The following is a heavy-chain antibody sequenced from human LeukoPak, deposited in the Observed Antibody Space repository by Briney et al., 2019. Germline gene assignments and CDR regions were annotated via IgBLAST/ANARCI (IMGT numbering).Heavy chain of an antibody. J-gene: IGHJ4*02. Sequence: GGSLRLSCAASGFTFSSNWMHWVRQAPGKGLVWVSCINSDGSSTNYADSVKGRFTISRDNAKNTLYLQMNSLRAEDTAVYYCAALDNGRDYWGQGTLVTVSS. CDR3: AALDNGRDY. CDR1: GFTFSSNW. V-gene: IGHV3-74*01. D-gene: IGHD1-14*01. CDR2: INSDGSST.